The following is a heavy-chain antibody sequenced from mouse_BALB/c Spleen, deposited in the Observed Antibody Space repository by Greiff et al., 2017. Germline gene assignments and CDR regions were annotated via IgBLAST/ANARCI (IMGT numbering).Heavy chain of an antibody. D-gene: IGHD1-1*01. CDR3: ARDGSRGETYYYAMDY. CDR2: IWAGGST. V-gene: IGHV2-9*02. CDR1: GFSLTSYG. J-gene: IGHJ4*01. Sequence: QVQLQQSGPGLVAPSQSLSITCTVSGFSLTSYGVHWVRQPPGKGLEWLGVIWAGGSTNYNSALMSRLSISKDNSKSQVFLKMNSLQTDDTAMYYCARDGSRGETYYYAMDYWGQGTSVTVSS.